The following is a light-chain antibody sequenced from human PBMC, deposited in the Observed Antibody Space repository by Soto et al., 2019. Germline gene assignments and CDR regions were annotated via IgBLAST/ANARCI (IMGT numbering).Light chain of an antibody. J-gene: IGLJ3*02. V-gene: IGLV2-23*02. Sequence: QSALTQPASVSGSRGQSITISCTGTSSDVGSYDLVSWYQHHPGKAPKLMIYEVNKRASGVSNRFSGSKSGNTASLTISGLQAEDEADYSCCSYAGSSTFVVFGGGTKLTVL. CDR3: CSYAGSSTFVV. CDR1: SSDVGSYDL. CDR2: EVN.